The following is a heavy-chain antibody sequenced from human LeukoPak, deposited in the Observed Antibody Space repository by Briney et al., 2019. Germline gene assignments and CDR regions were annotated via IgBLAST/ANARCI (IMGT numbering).Heavy chain of an antibody. J-gene: IGHJ6*02. CDR2: INTYNGNT. CDR1: GYTFTSSG. CDR3: ARDEQWLVPISRPFYGMDV. Sequence: ASVTVSCKASGYTFTSSGISWVRQAPGQGLEWMGWINTYNGNTNYAQKLQARVTMTTDTPTSTAYMELRSLRSDDTAVYYCARDEQWLVPISRPFYGMDVWGQGTTVTVSS. D-gene: IGHD6-19*01. V-gene: IGHV1-18*01.